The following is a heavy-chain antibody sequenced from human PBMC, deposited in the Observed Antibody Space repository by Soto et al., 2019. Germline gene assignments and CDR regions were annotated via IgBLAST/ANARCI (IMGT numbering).Heavy chain of an antibody. D-gene: IGHD1-7*01. V-gene: IGHV3-66*01. CDR3: ARRYNWNYGSDS. J-gene: IGHJ4*02. Sequence: PGGCLRLSCAASGFNVSSNYMSWVRQAPGKGLEWVSVIYTGGSTYYADSVKARCTISRDNSKNTLSLQMNSLRAEDTAVYFCARRYNWNYGSDSWGQGTLVTVSS. CDR2: IYTGGST. CDR1: GFNVSSNY.